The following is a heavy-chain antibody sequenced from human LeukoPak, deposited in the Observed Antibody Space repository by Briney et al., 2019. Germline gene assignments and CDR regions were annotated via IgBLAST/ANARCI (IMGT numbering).Heavy chain of an antibody. CDR2: IGSTI. D-gene: IGHD1-26*01. CDR3: ARDRGIVGTTGYYYMDV. Sequence: GGSLRLSCVASGFSFSDYYMSWIRQAPGKGLEWVSYIGSTIYYADSVKGRFTISRDNAKNSLYLQMNSLRAEDTAVYYCARDRGIVGTTGYYYMDVWGKGTTVTVSS. CDR1: GFSFSDYY. V-gene: IGHV3-11*04. J-gene: IGHJ6*03.